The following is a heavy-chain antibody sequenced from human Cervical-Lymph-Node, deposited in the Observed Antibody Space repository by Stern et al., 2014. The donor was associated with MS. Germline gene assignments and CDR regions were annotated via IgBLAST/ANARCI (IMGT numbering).Heavy chain of an antibody. J-gene: IGHJ4*02. CDR2: ISPDGGRT. CDR1: GYTFTDYN. V-gene: IGHV1-46*01. D-gene: IGHD1-26*01. CDR3: ARVAPTVGAAY. Sequence: VQLVQSGAEVKEPGASVKVSCTASGYTFTDYNIQWVRQAPGPGLEWMGMISPDGGRTAYAPKFRGRVTMTRDKSTATVYMELNSLRSEDPAVYFCARVAPTVGAAYWGQGTLVTVSS.